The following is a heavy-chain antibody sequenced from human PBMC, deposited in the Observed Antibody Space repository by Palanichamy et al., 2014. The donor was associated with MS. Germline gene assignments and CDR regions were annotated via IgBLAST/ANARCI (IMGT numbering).Heavy chain of an antibody. CDR3: AKGAVDYHDSSGLNWFDP. CDR2: INSDGIST. Sequence: EVQLAESGGGLVQPGGSLRLSCVASGFTFSSYWMHWVRQAPGKGLVWVSRINSDGISTSYTDSVKGRFTISRDNAKNTLYLQMNSLRAEDTAVYYCAKGAVDYHDSSGLNWFDPWGRGTLVAVSS. CDR1: GFTFSSYW. J-gene: IGHJ5*02. D-gene: IGHD3-22*01. V-gene: IGHV3-74*01.